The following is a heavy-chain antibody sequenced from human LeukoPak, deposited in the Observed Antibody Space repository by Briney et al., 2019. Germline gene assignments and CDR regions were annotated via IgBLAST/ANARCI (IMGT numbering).Heavy chain of an antibody. V-gene: IGHV1-69*05. CDR3: ARDRAAAGIFDY. CDR2: IIPIFGTA. J-gene: IGHJ4*02. CDR1: GGTFSSYA. Sequence: SVNVSCKASGGTFSSYAISWGRQAPGQGLEWMGGIIPIFGTANYAQKFQGRLTMTTDTSTTTAYMELRNLRSDDTAVYYCARDRAAAGIFDYWGQGTLVIVSS. D-gene: IGHD6-13*01.